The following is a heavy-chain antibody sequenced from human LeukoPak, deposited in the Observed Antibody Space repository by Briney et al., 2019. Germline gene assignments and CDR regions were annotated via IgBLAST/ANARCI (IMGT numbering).Heavy chain of an antibody. CDR2: IYPGDSDT. CDR1: WYNFTGHW. J-gene: IGHJ4*02. Sequence: GESLKIFCLSSWYNFTGHWNGWVRQISGEGLEWFGTIYPGDSDTRYSASFQGDVTISAEKYITTAYLQWSSLKASDTAMYYCARHYGGGPWLVPIDYWGQGTLVTVSS. D-gene: IGHD6-19*01. CDR3: ARHYGGGPWLVPIDY. V-gene: IGHV5-51*01.